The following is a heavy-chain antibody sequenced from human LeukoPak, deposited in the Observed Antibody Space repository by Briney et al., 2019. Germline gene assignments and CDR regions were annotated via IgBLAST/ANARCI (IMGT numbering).Heavy chain of an antibody. CDR2: IRYDGSEK. D-gene: IGHD4-17*01. Sequence: PGGSLRLSCAASEFTVSVNYMSWVRQAPGKGLEWVAFIRYDGSEKYYADSVKGRFTFSRDNSKNTLYLQMNSLRGEDTALYYCAKGKDYALDNWGQGILVTVSS. J-gene: IGHJ4*02. CDR1: EFTVSVNY. CDR3: AKGKDYALDN. V-gene: IGHV3-30*02.